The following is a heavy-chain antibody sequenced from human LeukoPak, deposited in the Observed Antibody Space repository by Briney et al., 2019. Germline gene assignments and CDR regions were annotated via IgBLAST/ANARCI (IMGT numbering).Heavy chain of an antibody. CDR1: GGSISSYY. CDR3: AREYSSSDWYFDL. V-gene: IGHV4-4*07. J-gene: IGHJ2*01. Sequence: SETLSLTCTVSGGSISSYYWSWIRQSAGKGLEWIGRIHTSGSTKYNPSLKSRVTMTVDTSKNQFSLKVTSVTAADTAVYYCAREYSSSDWYFDLWGRGTLATVSS. D-gene: IGHD6-6*01. CDR2: IHTSGST.